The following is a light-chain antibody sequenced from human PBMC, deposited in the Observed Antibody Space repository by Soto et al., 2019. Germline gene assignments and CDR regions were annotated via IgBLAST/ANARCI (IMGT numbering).Light chain of an antibody. CDR1: SSNIGAGYD. V-gene: IGLV1-40*01. J-gene: IGLJ1*01. CDR3: SLYTTDSTYV. CDR2: GNS. Sequence: QSVLTHPPSVSGAPGQRVTISCPGSSSNIGAGYDVHWYQQLPGTAPKLLIYGNSNRPSGVPDRFSGSKSGNTASLTISGLQAEDEAEYYCSLYTTDSTYVFGTGAKV.